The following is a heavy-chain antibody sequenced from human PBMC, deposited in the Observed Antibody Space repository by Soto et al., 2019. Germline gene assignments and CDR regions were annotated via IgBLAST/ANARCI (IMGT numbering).Heavy chain of an antibody. V-gene: IGHV3-23*01. Sequence: GGSLRLSCAASGFTFSNYAMSWVRQAPGKGLEWVSTISGSGGNTYYADSVKGRFTISRDNSRNTLYLQMNSLRAEDTAVYYCAKGPAMVRGVIDYWGQGTLVTV. J-gene: IGHJ4*02. D-gene: IGHD3-10*01. CDR1: GFTFSNYA. CDR3: AKGPAMVRGVIDY. CDR2: ISGSGGNT.